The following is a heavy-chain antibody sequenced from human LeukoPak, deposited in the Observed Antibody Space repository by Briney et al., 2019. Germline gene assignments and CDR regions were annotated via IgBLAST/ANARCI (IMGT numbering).Heavy chain of an antibody. D-gene: IGHD2-15*01. CDR2: ISGSGGST. CDR1: AFTFSSYA. J-gene: IGHJ3*01. V-gene: IGHV3-23*01. CDR3: AKGYCSGGSCYWRN. Sequence: GGSLRLSCVASAFTFSSYAMSWVRQAPGKGLEWVSAISGSGGSTYYADSVKGRFTISRDNSKNTLYLQMNSLRAEDTAVYYCAKGYCSGGSCYWRNWGQGTMVTVSS.